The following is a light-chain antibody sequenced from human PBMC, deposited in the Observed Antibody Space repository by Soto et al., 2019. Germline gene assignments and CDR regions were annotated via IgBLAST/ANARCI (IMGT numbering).Light chain of an antibody. CDR1: TSNIGSNT. J-gene: IGLJ1*01. V-gene: IGLV1-44*01. Sequence: VLTQPPSASGTPGQRVTISCSGSTSNIGSNTVNWYQLLPGTAPKLLIYINSQRPSGVPDRFSGSKSGTSASLAISGLHSADQSHSSCAACDASLNGYVFGTGTKVAV. CDR3: AACDASLNGYV. CDR2: INS.